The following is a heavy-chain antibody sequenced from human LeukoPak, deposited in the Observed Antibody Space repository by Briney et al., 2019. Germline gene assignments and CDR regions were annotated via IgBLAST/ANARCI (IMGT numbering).Heavy chain of an antibody. CDR2: ISGSGGST. CDR3: AKVDSSGWYAQPDY. V-gene: IGHV3-23*01. CDR1: GFIFRSYA. J-gene: IGHJ4*02. D-gene: IGHD6-19*01. Sequence: GGSLRLSCAASGFIFRSYAMSWARQAPGKGLEWVSAISGSGGSTSYADSVKGRFTITRDNSKNTLYLQMNSLRAEDTAVYYCAKVDSSGWYAQPDYWGQGTLVTVSS.